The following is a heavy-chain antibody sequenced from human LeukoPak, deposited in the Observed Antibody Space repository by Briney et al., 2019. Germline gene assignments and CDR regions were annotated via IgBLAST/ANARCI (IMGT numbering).Heavy chain of an antibody. Sequence: ASVKVSCKASGYTFTSSGICWVRQAPGQGLEWMGWISAYNGDTNSAQKLQGRVSMTTDTSTNTAYMELRSLRSDDTAVYYCVRDPTAAASTDDWFDPWGQGTLVTVSS. CDR1: GYTFTSSG. V-gene: IGHV1-18*01. D-gene: IGHD6-13*01. CDR3: VRDPTAAASTDDWFDP. CDR2: ISAYNGDT. J-gene: IGHJ5*02.